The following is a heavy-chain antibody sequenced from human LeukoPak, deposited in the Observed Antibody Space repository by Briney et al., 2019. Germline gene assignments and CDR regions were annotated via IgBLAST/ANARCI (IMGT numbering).Heavy chain of an antibody. J-gene: IGHJ4*02. D-gene: IGHD3-22*01. CDR2: ISWNSGSI. CDR1: GFTFDDYA. CDR3: AKENWGYNWKYDSSGSGINY. V-gene: IGHV3-9*01. Sequence: PGGSLRLSCAASGFTFDDYAMHWVRHAPGKGLEWVSGISWNSGSIGYADSVKGRSTISRDNAKNSLYLQMNSLRAEDTAIYYCAKENWGYNWKYDSSGSGINYWGQGTLVTFSS.